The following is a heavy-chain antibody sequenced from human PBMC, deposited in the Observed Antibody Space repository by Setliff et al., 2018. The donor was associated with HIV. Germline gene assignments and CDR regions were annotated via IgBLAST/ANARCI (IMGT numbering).Heavy chain of an antibody. V-gene: IGHV4-34*01. J-gene: IGHJ6*03. CDR1: GGFFSGYY. D-gene: IGHD1-26*01. CDR3: ARGQDLGATWTGYYYYYMDV. Sequence: SETLSLTCAVYGGFFSGYYWSWIRQPPGKGLEWIGEISPSGSTNYNPSLKSRVTISVDTSENQFSLKLSSVTAADTAVYYCARGQDLGATWTGYYYYYMDVWGKGTTVTVSS. CDR2: ISPSGST.